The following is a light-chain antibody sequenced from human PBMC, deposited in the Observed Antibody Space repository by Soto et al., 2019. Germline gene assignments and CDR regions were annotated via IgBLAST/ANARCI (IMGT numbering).Light chain of an antibody. V-gene: IGKV3-15*01. CDR2: GAS. Sequence: EIVMTQSPATLSVSPGEIATLSCRASQSVSSNLPWYQQKPGQAPRILIYGASTRATGIPARFSGSGSGTEFSLTSSRLQAEDFAFYYCEQYNNSPPWTFGQGTKVEIK. CDR1: QSVSSN. J-gene: IGKJ1*01. CDR3: EQYNNSPPWT.